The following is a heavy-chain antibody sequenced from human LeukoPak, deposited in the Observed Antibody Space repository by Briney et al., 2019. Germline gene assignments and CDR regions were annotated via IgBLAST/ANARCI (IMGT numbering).Heavy chain of an antibody. Sequence: ASVKVSCKASGYTFSSYYIHWVRQAPGQGLEWMGKVNPNGGSTDYAQKFQGRITMTRDMSTSTVYMELSSLRSEDTAVYYCARAGLWDYSDSSGYHNGAFDIWGQGTMVTVSS. CDR1: GYTFSSYY. CDR2: VNPNGGST. CDR3: ARAGLWDYSDSSGYHNGAFDI. J-gene: IGHJ3*02. V-gene: IGHV1-46*01. D-gene: IGHD3-22*01.